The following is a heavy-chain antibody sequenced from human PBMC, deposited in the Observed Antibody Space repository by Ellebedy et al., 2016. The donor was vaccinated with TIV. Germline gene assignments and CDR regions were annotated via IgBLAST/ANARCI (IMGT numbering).Heavy chain of an antibody. V-gene: IGHV3-7*01. CDR2: IKQDGSEK. Sequence: GESLKISCAASGFSLSSYWMHWVRQAPGKGLKWVANIKQDGSEKYYVDSVKGRFTISRDNAKNSLYLQMNSLRAEDTAVYFCGRAIGSGSCYWGQGTLVTVSS. CDR3: GRAIGSGSCY. D-gene: IGHD3-10*01. CDR1: GFSLSSYW. J-gene: IGHJ4*02.